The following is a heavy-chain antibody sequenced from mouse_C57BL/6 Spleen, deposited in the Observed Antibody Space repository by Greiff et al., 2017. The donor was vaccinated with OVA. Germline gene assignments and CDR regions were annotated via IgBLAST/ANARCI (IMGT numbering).Heavy chain of an antibody. CDR1: GYTFTDYY. J-gene: IGHJ3*01. Sequence: VQLQQSGPELVKPGASVKISCKASGYTFTDYYMNWVKQSHGKSLEWIGDINPNNGGTSYNQKFKGKATLTVDKSSSTAYMELRSLTSEDSAVYYCAKGYYSNYVGAYWGQGTLVTVSA. D-gene: IGHD2-5*01. CDR3: AKGYYSNYVGAY. CDR2: INPNNGGT. V-gene: IGHV1-26*01.